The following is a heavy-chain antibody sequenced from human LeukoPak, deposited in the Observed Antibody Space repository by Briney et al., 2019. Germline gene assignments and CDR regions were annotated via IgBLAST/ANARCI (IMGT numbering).Heavy chain of an antibody. CDR2: IYYRGST. Sequence: NPSETLSLTCTVSGGSISSYYWTWVRQPPGRGLEWIGYIYYRGSTTYNPSLKSRVTISVDTSESQFSLKLSSVTAADTAVYYCARERLVEMSTIFDFWGQGTLVTVSS. CDR3: ARERLVEMSTIFDF. D-gene: IGHD5-24*01. V-gene: IGHV4-59*01. J-gene: IGHJ4*02. CDR1: GGSISSYY.